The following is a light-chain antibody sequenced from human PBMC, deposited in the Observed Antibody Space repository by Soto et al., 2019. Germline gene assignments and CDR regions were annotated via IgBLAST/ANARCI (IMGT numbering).Light chain of an antibody. CDR2: AAS. V-gene: IGKV3-20*01. CDR3: QQYASSRT. J-gene: IGKJ1*01. Sequence: EIVLTQSPGTLSLSPGERATLSCRASQSVSNSYLAWYQQKPGQAPRLLIYAASSRATGIPDRFSGSGSGTDFTLTISGLEPEDFAVYYCQQYASSRTFGQGTKVEIK. CDR1: QSVSNSY.